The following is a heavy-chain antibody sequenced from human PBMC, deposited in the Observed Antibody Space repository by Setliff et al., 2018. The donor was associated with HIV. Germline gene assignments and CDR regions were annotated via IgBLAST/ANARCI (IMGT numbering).Heavy chain of an antibody. Sequence: SETLSLTCNVSGGSISSYYWSWIRQPPGKGLEWIGYVYTSGSTNYNPSLKSRVTISVDTSKNQFSLKLTSVTAADTAVYYCASIELAAMVPVDYWGQGTLVTVSS. J-gene: IGHJ4*02. CDR2: VYTSGST. D-gene: IGHD5-18*01. CDR3: ASIELAAMVPVDY. CDR1: GGSISSYY. V-gene: IGHV4-4*09.